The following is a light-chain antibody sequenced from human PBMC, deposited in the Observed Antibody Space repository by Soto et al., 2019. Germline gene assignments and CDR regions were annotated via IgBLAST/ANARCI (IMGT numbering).Light chain of an antibody. CDR1: SSDVGGYNY. CDR2: DVS. V-gene: IGLV2-14*01. CDR3: SSYTSSSTLKV. Sequence: QSALTQAASVSGSPGQSLIISCTGTSSDVGGYNYVSWYQQHPGKAPKLMIYDVSNRPSGVSNRFSGSKSGNTASLTISGLQAEDEADYYCSSYTSSSTLKVFGTGTKVTVL. J-gene: IGLJ1*01.